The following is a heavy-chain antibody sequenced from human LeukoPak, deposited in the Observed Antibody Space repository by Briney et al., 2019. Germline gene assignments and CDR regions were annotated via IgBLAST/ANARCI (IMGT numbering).Heavy chain of an antibody. Sequence: ASVKVSCKASGYTFTGYYMHWVRQAPGQGLEWMGWINPNSGGTNYAQKFQGRVTMTRDTSISTAYMELSRLRSDDTAVYYCARPRGYCSGGSCYGVNWFDPWGQGTLVTVSS. CDR2: INPNSGGT. CDR3: ARPRGYCSGGSCYGVNWFDP. D-gene: IGHD2-15*01. CDR1: GYTFTGYY. J-gene: IGHJ5*02. V-gene: IGHV1-2*02.